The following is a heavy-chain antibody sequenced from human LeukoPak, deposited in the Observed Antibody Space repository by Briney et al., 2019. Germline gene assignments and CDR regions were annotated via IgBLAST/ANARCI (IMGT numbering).Heavy chain of an antibody. J-gene: IGHJ4*02. CDR1: GFTFSSYE. V-gene: IGHV3-48*03. CDR3: AREEGDSSSWYNELFDY. CDR2: ISSSGSTI. D-gene: IGHD6-13*01. Sequence: GGSLRLSCAASGFTFSSYEMNWVRQAPGKGLEWVSYISSSGSTIYYADSVKGRFTISRDNAKNSLYLQMNSLRAEDTAVYYCAREEGDSSSWYNELFDYWGQGTLVTVSS.